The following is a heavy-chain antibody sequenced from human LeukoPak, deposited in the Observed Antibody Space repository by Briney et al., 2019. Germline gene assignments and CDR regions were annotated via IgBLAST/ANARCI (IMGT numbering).Heavy chain of an antibody. Sequence: GGSLRLSCAASGFTFSDYYMSWLRQAPGKGLEWVSYISSSGSTIYYADSVKGRFTISRDNAKNSLYLQMNSPRAEDTAVYYCARATGHYDILTGYYNVGYFDYWGQGTLVTVSS. J-gene: IGHJ4*02. D-gene: IGHD3-9*01. V-gene: IGHV3-11*01. CDR2: ISSSGSTI. CDR1: GFTFSDYY. CDR3: ARATGHYDILTGYYNVGYFDY.